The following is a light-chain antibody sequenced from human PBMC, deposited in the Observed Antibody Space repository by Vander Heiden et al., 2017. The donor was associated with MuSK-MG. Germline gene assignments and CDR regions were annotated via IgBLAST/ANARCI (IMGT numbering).Light chain of an antibody. V-gene: IGKV4-1*01. J-gene: IGKJ5*01. CDR3: QLNGSNPSIT. CDR2: WAS. Sequence: DIVMTQSPDSLAVSLGERATLNCKPSQTVFYGPIKKNCLAWSQQKPGQPPKLLIHWASSRIAGVPDRFSGSGYGTDFALTISSRQAEDVAVYYCQLNGSNPSITFGQGTQMEIK. CDR1: QTVFYGPIKKNC.